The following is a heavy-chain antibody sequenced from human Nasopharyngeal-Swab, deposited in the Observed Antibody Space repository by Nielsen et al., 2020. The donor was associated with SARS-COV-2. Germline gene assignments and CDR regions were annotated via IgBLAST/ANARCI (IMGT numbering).Heavy chain of an antibody. V-gene: IGHV3-7*01. CDR1: GFTFSSYW. CDR2: IKQDGSEK. J-gene: IGHJ4*02. Sequence: GESLKISCVASGFTFSSYWMNWVRQAPGKGLEWVANIKQDGSEKYYVDSLKGRFTISRDNSKNTLYLQMNSLRAEDTAVYYCAKAYDYDYWGQGTLVTVSS. D-gene: IGHD5-12*01. CDR3: AKAYDYDY.